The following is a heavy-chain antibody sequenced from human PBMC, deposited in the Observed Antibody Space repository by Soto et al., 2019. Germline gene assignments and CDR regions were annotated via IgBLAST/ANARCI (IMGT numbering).Heavy chain of an antibody. CDR3: ARTRIAADGLRWFDP. V-gene: IGHV4-34*01. D-gene: IGHD6-13*01. CDR2: INHSGST. J-gene: IGHJ5*02. CDR1: GGSFSGYY. Sequence: SETLSLTCAVYGGSFSGYYWSWIRQPPGKGLEWIGEINHSGSTNYNPSLKSRVTISVDTSKNQFSLKLSSVTAADTAVYYCARTRIAADGLRWFDPWGQGTLATVSS.